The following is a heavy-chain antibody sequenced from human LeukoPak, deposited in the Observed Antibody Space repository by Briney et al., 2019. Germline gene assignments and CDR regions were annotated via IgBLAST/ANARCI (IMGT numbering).Heavy chain of an antibody. CDR3: AKDGAGDYYYFDY. J-gene: IGHJ4*02. CDR2: IRYDGSNK. CDR1: GFTFSSYG. Sequence: GVSLRLSCAASGFTFSSYGMHWVRQAPGKGLEWVAFIRYDGSNKYYADSVKGRFTISRDNSKNTLYLQMNSLRAEDTAVYYSAKDGAGDYYYFDYWGQGTLVTVSS. V-gene: IGHV3-30*02. D-gene: IGHD4-17*01.